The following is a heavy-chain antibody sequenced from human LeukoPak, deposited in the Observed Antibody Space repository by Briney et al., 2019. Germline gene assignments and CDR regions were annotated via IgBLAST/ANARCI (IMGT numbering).Heavy chain of an antibody. CDR3: ARDDYGGNSNY. V-gene: IGHV4-39*07. Sequence: SETLSLTCTVSGGSISSSSYYWGWIRQPPGKGLEWIGSIYYSGSTYYNPSLKSRVTISVDTSKNQFSLKLSSVTAADTAVYCCARDDYGGNSNYWGQGTLVTVSS. CDR2: IYYSGST. J-gene: IGHJ4*02. CDR1: GGSISSSSYY. D-gene: IGHD4-23*01.